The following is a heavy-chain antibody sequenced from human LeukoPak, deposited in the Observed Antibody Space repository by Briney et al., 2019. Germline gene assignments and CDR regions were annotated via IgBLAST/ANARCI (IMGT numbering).Heavy chain of an antibody. D-gene: IGHD2-15*01. CDR3: ATVRRVEGMFDP. CDR2: ISWDGGST. V-gene: IGHV3-43D*04. J-gene: IGHJ5*02. Sequence: GGSLRLSCAASGFTFDDYAMHWVRQAPGKGLEWVSLISWDGGSTHYADSVKGRFTISRDNSKNSLYLQMNSLRAEDTALYYCATVRRVEGMFDPWGQGTLVTVSS. CDR1: GFTFDDYA.